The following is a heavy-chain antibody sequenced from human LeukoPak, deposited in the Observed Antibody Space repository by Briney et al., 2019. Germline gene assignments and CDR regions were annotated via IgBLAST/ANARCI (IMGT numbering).Heavy chain of an antibody. CDR3: ARTYYDILTGYPPDAFDI. V-gene: IGHV4-38-2*01. Sequence: SETLSLTCAVSGYSISSGYYWGWIRQPPGKGLEWIGSIYHSGSTYYNPSLKSRVTMSVDTSKNQFSLKLSSVTAADTAVYYCARTYYDILTGYPPDAFDIWGQGTMVTVSS. CDR2: IYHSGST. D-gene: IGHD3-9*01. CDR1: GYSISSGYY. J-gene: IGHJ3*02.